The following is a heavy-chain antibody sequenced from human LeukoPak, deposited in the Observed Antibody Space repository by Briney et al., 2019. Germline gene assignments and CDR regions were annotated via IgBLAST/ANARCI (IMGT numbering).Heavy chain of an antibody. Sequence: GGSLRLSCAASGFTFSSYSMNWVRQAPGKGLEWVSSISSSSSYIYYADSVKGRFTISRDNAKNSLYLQMNSLRAEDTAVYYCARGAYSSGWYLLDYWGQGTLVTVSS. J-gene: IGHJ4*02. CDR2: ISSSSSYI. D-gene: IGHD6-19*01. V-gene: IGHV3-21*01. CDR1: GFTFSSYS. CDR3: ARGAYSSGWYLLDY.